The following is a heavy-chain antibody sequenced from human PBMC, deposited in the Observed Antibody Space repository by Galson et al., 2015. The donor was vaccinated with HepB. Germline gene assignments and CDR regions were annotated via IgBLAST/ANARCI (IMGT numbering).Heavy chain of an antibody. Sequence: SLRLSCAASGFTFSTYSMNWVRQAPGKGLEWVSYISSSSRTICYADSVKGQFTISRDNAKNSLFLQMNSLRAEDAAVYYCSRPSHSNSWYSVSYYYGMDVWGQGTTVTVYS. J-gene: IGHJ6*02. V-gene: IGHV3-48*04. CDR3: SRPSHSNSWYSVSYYYGMDV. D-gene: IGHD6-13*01. CDR1: GFTFSTYS. CDR2: ISSSSRTI.